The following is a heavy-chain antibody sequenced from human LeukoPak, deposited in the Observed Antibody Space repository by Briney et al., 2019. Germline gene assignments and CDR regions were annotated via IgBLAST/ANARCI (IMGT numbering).Heavy chain of an antibody. V-gene: IGHV4-34*01. Sequence: SETLSLTCTVSGGSISGYYWSWIRQPPGKGLEWIGEINHSGSTNYNPSLKSRVTISVDTSKNQFSLKLSSVTAADTAVYYCARGTTYYYDSSGYSYNFDYWGQGTLVTVSS. CDR3: ARGTTYYYDSSGYSYNFDY. J-gene: IGHJ4*02. CDR2: INHSGST. CDR1: GGSISGYY. D-gene: IGHD3-22*01.